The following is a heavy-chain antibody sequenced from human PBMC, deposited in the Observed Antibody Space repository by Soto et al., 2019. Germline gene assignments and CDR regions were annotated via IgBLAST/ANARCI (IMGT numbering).Heavy chain of an antibody. Sequence: PSETLSLTCVVYGGSFSGFYWSWVRQSPGKGLEWIGEISQTETTAYSPSLKSRVSISADTSKKQFSLTLTSVTAADTAVYYCVHSPNVAVDHWGHGTLVTVSS. J-gene: IGHJ4*01. CDR1: GGSFSGFY. CDR3: VHSPNVAVDH. CDR2: ISQTETT. V-gene: IGHV4-34*01. D-gene: IGHD2-15*01.